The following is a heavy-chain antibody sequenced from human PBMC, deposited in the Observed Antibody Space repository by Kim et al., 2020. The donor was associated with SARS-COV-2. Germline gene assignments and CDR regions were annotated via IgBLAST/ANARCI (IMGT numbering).Heavy chain of an antibody. V-gene: IGHV4-39*01. Sequence: SETLSLTCSVSGGPINSDTSYWGWIRQPPGEGLEWIGTIYFSGTTYYSTSLKSRVTLSVDTSKSQFSLKLNSVTAADTAVYYCAKSRSTSGHPNWFDPWGQGTLVTVSS. D-gene: IGHD6-19*01. J-gene: IGHJ5*02. CDR1: GGPINSDTSY. CDR3: AKSRSTSGHPNWFDP. CDR2: IYFSGTT.